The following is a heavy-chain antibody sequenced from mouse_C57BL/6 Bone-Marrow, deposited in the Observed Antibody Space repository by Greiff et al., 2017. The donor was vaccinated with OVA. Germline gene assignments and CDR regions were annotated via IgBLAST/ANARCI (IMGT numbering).Heavy chain of an antibody. CDR2: IYPGSGST. V-gene: IGHV1-55*01. D-gene: IGHD1-1*01. CDR3: EREYYGSSYDWYFGV. CDR1: GYTFTSYW. J-gene: IGHJ1*03. Sequence: QVQLQQPGAELVKPGASVKMSCKASGYTFTSYWITWVKQRPGQGLEWIGDIYPGSGSTNYNEKFQSKATLTVDTSSSTAYMQLSSLTSEDSAVYYCEREYYGSSYDWYFGVWGTGTTVTVSS.